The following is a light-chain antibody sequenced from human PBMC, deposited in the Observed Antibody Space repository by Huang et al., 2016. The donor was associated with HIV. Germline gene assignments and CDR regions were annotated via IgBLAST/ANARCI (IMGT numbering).Light chain of an antibody. CDR3: QQYDSLPVT. J-gene: IGKJ3*01. V-gene: IGKV1-33*01. CDR2: DAS. CDR1: QDISKY. Sequence: DIQMTQSPSSLAASVGDRVTITCQASQDISKYLNWYQQKQGKAHKSLIYDASNLETVVPSTFGGSVSGTDFALAIRSMQPEDIATYYRQQYDSLPVTFGPGTKVGIK.